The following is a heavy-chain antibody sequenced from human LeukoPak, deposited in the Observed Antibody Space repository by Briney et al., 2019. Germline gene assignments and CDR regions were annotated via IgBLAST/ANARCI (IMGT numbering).Heavy chain of an antibody. D-gene: IGHD1-26*01. J-gene: IGHJ4*02. CDR3: ARDGGSYSLY. Sequence: GGSLRLSCAASGFTFSSYSMNWVRQAPGKGLEWVSYISSSSSTIYYADSVKGRFTISRDNAKKSLYLQMNSLRAEDTAVYYCARDGGSYSLYWGQGTLVTVSS. CDR1: GFTFSSYS. CDR2: ISSSSSTI. V-gene: IGHV3-48*01.